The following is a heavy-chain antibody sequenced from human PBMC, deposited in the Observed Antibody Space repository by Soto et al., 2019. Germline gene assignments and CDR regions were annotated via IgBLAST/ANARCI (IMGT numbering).Heavy chain of an antibody. CDR1: GFTVSSNY. Sequence: GGSLRLSCAASGFTVSSNYMSWVRQAPGKWLEWVSVIYSGGSTYYADSVKGRFTISRDNSKNTLYLQMNSLRAEDTAVYYCARETAVAGGYYYYGMDVWGQGXTVTVYS. J-gene: IGHJ6*02. V-gene: IGHV3-53*01. CDR2: IYSGGST. D-gene: IGHD6-19*01. CDR3: ARETAVAGGYYYYGMDV.